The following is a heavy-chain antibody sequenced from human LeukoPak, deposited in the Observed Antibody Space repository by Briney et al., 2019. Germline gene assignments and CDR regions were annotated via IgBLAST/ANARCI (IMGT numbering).Heavy chain of an antibody. CDR2: ISGSGGST. CDR3: AKYYSDYDFWSGYLDAFDI. J-gene: IGHJ3*02. D-gene: IGHD3-3*01. Sequence: PGGSLRLSCAASGFTFSSYAMSWVRQAPGKGLEWVSAISGSGGSTYYADSVKGRFTISRDNSKNTLYLQMNSLRAEDTAVYYCAKYYSDYDFWSGYLDAFDIWGQGTMVTVSS. CDR1: GFTFSSYA. V-gene: IGHV3-23*01.